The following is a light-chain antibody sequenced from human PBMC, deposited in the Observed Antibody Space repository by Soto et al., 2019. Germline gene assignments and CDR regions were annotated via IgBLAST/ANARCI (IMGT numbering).Light chain of an antibody. Sequence: EIVLTQSPGTLSLSPGERATLSCRASQSVSSNYLAWYQQKPGQAPRLLIYGASSKATGIPDRFSGSGSGTDFTLTISRLEPEDFATYYCQQANSFPLTFGQGTRLEIK. V-gene: IGKV3-20*01. J-gene: IGKJ5*01. CDR2: GAS. CDR1: QSVSSNY. CDR3: QQANSFPLT.